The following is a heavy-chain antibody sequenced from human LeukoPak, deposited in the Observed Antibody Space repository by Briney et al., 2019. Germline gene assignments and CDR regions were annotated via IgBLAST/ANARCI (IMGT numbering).Heavy chain of an antibody. CDR2: ISYDGSNK. J-gene: IGHJ4*02. CDR1: GSTFSSYG. CDR3: AKVSVWAPRDSSGYPPDY. Sequence: GGSLRLSCAASGSTFSSYGMHWVRQAPGKGLEWVAVISYDGSNKYYADSVKGRFTISRDNSKNTLYLQMNSLRAEDTAVYYCAKVSVWAPRDSSGYPPDYWGQGTLVTVSS. V-gene: IGHV3-30*18. D-gene: IGHD3-22*01.